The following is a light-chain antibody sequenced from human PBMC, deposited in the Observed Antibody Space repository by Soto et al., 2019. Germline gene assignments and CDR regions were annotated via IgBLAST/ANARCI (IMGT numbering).Light chain of an antibody. CDR2: AAS. Sequence: DIQMTQSPSSLSASVGDRVTITCRASQGIRNELGWYQQKPGKAPKRLIYAASSLQSGVPSRFSGSGSGTEFTLTISSLQPEDFATYYCLKQNSFPYTFGQGTKLEIK. V-gene: IGKV1-17*01. CDR3: LKQNSFPYT. J-gene: IGKJ2*01. CDR1: QGIRNE.